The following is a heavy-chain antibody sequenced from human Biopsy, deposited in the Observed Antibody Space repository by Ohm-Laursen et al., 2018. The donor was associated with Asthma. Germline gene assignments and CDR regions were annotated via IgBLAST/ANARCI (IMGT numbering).Heavy chain of an antibody. J-gene: IGHJ6*02. D-gene: IGHD3-3*01. CDR2: SDHRGNT. CDR1: GLSSSGYY. V-gene: IGHV4-34*01. Sequence: SDTLSLTCSMYGLSSSGYYWTWIRPPPGKGLEWIGESDHRGNTNNNPTLKSRVTISKDKSANEFSLKMRSVTAADTAIYYCARGPEWSGLDIWGQGTTVTVSS. CDR3: ARGPEWSGLDI.